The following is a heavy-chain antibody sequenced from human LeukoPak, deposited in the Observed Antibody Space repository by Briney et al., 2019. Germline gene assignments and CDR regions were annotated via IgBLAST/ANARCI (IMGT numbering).Heavy chain of an antibody. J-gene: IGHJ4*02. Sequence: RSGGSLRLSCAASGFTVSGHPMSWVRQAPGKGLEWVSVIYRGGNTYYADSVKGRFTISTDNSKNTLYLQMNSLRAEDTAVYYCAKDRSSGGSCYNYWGQGTLVTVSS. CDR1: GFTVSGHP. CDR2: IYRGGNT. V-gene: IGHV3-53*01. D-gene: IGHD2-15*01. CDR3: AKDRSSGGSCYNY.